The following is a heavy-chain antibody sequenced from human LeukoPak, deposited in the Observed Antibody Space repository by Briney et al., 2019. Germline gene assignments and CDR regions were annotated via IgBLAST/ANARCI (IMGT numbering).Heavy chain of an antibody. CDR2: INPNSGGT. V-gene: IGHV1-2*06. CDR1: GYTFTGDY. J-gene: IGHJ4*02. D-gene: IGHD3-10*01. CDR3: ARDFYSGSGSN. Sequence: ASVKVSCKASGYTFTGDYMSWGRQAPGQGVEWRGRINPNSGGTNYVQKFQGRVTMTKDTSISTAYMELSRLRSDDTAVYYCARDFYSGSGSNWGQGTLVTVSS.